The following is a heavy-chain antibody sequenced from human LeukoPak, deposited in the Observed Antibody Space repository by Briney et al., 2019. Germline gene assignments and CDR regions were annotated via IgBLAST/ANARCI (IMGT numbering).Heavy chain of an antibody. CDR1: GFTFSGSA. CDR3: TRLDYYDSSGYYYDSAGPRFAGDAFDI. J-gene: IGHJ3*02. D-gene: IGHD3-22*01. V-gene: IGHV3-73*01. Sequence: QPGGSLRLSCAASGFTFSGSAMHWVRQASGKGLEWVGRIRSKANSYATAYAASVKGRSTISRDDSKNTAYLQMNSLKTEDTAVYYCTRLDYYDSSGYYYDSAGPRFAGDAFDIWGQGTMVTVSS. CDR2: IRSKANSYAT.